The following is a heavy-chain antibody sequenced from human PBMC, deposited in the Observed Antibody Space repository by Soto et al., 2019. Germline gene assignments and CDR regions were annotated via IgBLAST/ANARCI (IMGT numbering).Heavy chain of an antibody. V-gene: IGHV4-31*03. D-gene: IGHD6-13*01. CDR1: GGSISSGGYY. CDR3: AREYSSSWAFDY. CDR2: ISYSRST. J-gene: IGHJ4*02. Sequence: SETLSLTCTVSGGSISSGGYYWSWIRQHPGKGLEWIGYISYSRSTYYNPSLKSRVTISVDTSKNQFSLKLSSVTAADTAVYYCAREYSSSWAFDYWGQGTLVTVSS.